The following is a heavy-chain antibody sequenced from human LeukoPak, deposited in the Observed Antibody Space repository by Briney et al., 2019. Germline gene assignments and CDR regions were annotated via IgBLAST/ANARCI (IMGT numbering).Heavy chain of an antibody. V-gene: IGHV3-23*01. CDR2: VTGSGDAT. Sequence: PGGCMRLSCAAFGFTFSGYALTWVRQAPGKGLEWVSTVTGSGDATYYADSVKGRFTISRDNSQNMLYLQMNSLRAEDTARYYCAKDLAIAASPVFDYWGGGTLVTVSS. CDR3: AKDLAIAASPVFDY. CDR1: GFTFSGYA. D-gene: IGHD6-6*01. J-gene: IGHJ4*02.